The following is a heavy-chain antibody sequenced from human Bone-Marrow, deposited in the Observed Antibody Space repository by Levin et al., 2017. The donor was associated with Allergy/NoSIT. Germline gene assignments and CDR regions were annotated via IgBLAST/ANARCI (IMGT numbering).Heavy chain of an antibody. Sequence: PGWSLRLSCAASGFTFSTYWMHWVRQAPGKGLVWVSRIQSNGKTNYADSVKGRFTISRDNAKNTLYLQMNSLTVEDTAVYYCARDRFYSDSGSNFSWFDPWGQGTLVTVSS. D-gene: IGHD3-10*01. J-gene: IGHJ5*02. CDR2: IQSNGKT. CDR3: ARDRFYSDSGSNFSWFDP. V-gene: IGHV3-74*01. CDR1: GFTFSTYW.